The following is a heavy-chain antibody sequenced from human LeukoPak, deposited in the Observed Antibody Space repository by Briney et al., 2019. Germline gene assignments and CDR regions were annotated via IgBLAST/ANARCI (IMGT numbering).Heavy chain of an antibody. CDR2: IDPRDSYT. CDR3: ARRGYYYYGLDV. V-gene: IGHV5-10-1*01. CDR1: GYSFTTYW. Sequence: GEPLRISCKGSGYSFTTYWISWVRQMPGKGLDWMGRIDPRDSYTSYSLSFQGHVTISADKSISTADRQWSSLRASDTAIYYCARRGYYYYGLDVWGQGTTVTVSS. J-gene: IGHJ6*02.